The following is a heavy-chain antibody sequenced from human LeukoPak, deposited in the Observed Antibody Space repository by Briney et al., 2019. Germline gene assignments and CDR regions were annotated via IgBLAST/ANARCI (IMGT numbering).Heavy chain of an antibody. CDR2: IYTSGST. D-gene: IGHD6-19*01. J-gene: IGHJ3*02. CDR1: GGSISSGSYY. CDR3: AREGRVAVARRYAFDI. V-gene: IGHV4-61*02. Sequence: PSQTLSLTCTVSGGSISSGSYYWRWIRQPAGKGLEWIGRIYTSGSTNYNPSLKSRVTISVDTSKNQFSLKLSSVTAADTAVYYCAREGRVAVARRYAFDIWGQGTMVTVSS.